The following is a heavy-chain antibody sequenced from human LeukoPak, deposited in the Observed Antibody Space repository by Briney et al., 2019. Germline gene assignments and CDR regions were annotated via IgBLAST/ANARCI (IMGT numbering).Heavy chain of an antibody. V-gene: IGHV3-30*18. J-gene: IGHJ4*02. D-gene: IGHD5-24*01. Sequence: GRSLRLSCSASGFTFTNSGMHWVRQAPGKGLEWVSVISNNENYKYYADSVKGRFTISRDNSKNTVFLQMNSLRAEDTAVYYCAKNAGRDGYNDYFDFWGQGTLVTVSS. CDR3: AKNAGRDGYNDYFDF. CDR2: ISNNENYK. CDR1: GFTFTNSG.